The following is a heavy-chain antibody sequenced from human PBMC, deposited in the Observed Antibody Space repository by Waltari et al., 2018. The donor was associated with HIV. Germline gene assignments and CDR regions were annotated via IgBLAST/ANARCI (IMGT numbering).Heavy chain of an antibody. Sequence: EVQLVESGGGLVEPGGSLRLSCAASGFKFDDYALHWVRQAPGKGLGWVSGISGDSDTMGYADSVKGRFTISRDNARNSLSLQMNSLRAEDTALYYCAKVAMTTVTSYAIDIWGLGTMVTVSS. CDR1: GFKFDDYA. J-gene: IGHJ3*02. CDR2: ISGDSDTM. V-gene: IGHV3-9*01. CDR3: AKVAMTTVTSYAIDI. D-gene: IGHD4-17*01.